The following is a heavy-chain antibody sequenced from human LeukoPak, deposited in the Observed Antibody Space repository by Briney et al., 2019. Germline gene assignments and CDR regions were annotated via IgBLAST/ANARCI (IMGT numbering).Heavy chain of an antibody. CDR3: ARGPSGYYDSSGSYLRYFDY. CDR1: GGSISSGGYS. D-gene: IGHD3-22*01. J-gene: IGHJ4*02. CDR2: IYHSGST. V-gene: IGHV4-30-2*01. Sequence: PSETLSLTCAVSGGSISSGGYSWSWIRQPPGKGLEWIGYIYHSGSTYYNPSLKSRVTISVDRSKNQFSLKLSSVTAADTAVYYCARGPSGYYDSSGSYLRYFDYWGQGTLVTVSS.